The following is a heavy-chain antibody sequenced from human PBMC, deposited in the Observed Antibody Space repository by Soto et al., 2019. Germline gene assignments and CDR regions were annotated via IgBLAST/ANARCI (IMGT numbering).Heavy chain of an antibody. CDR1: GGSFSGYY. D-gene: IGHD3-10*01. J-gene: IGHJ4*02. V-gene: IGHV4-34*01. Sequence: PSETLSLTCAVYGGSFSGYYWSWIRQPPGKGLEWIGEINHSGSTNYNPSLKSRGTISVDTSKNQFSLKMSSVTAADTAVYYCERRMVMVRGVISYYVDYWGQGSLVTVSS. CDR3: ERRMVMVRGVISYYVDY. CDR2: INHSGST.